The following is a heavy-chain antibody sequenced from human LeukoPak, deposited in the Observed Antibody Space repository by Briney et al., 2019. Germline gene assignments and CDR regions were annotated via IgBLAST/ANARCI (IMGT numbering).Heavy chain of an antibody. V-gene: IGHV4-38-2*02. D-gene: IGHD3-22*01. CDR1: GYSISSGYY. CDR2: IHHSGST. J-gene: IGHJ6*04. Sequence: SETLSLTCTVSGYSISSGYYWGWIRQPPGKGLEWIGSIHHSGSTYYNSSLKSRVTISVDTSKNQLSLKLSSVTATDTAVYYCARFGYDSSGYYSLDVWGKGTTVTVSS. CDR3: ARFGYDSSGYYSLDV.